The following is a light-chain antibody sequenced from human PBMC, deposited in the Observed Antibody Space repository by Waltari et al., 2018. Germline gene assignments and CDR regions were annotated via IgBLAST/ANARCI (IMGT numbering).Light chain of an antibody. J-gene: IGLJ2*01. V-gene: IGLV3-1*01. CDR3: QAWDSSTVV. CDR1: KLGNKY. CDR2: QDT. Sequence: SYELTQPPSVSVSPGQTASITCSGDKLGNKYASWYQQKPGQSPVLVIYQDTKRPSGIPERFSGSNSGNTATLTISGTQAMDEADYYCQAWDSSTVVVGGGTKLTVL.